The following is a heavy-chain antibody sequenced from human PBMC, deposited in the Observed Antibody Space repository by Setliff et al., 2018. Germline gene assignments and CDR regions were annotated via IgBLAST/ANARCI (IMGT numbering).Heavy chain of an antibody. CDR2: INPNSGGT. Sequence: GASVKVSCKASGYTFTGYFIHWVRQAPGQGLERMGWINPNSGGTNYAQKFQGRVTMTRDTSISTAYMELSRLRSDDTAVYSCARSRLYGGWFDPWGQGTLVTVSS. CDR3: ARSRLYGGWFDP. CDR1: GYTFTGYF. D-gene: IGHD4-17*01. J-gene: IGHJ5*02. V-gene: IGHV1-2*02.